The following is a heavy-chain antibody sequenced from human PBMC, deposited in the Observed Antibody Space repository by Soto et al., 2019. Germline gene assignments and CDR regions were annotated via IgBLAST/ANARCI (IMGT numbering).Heavy chain of an antibody. CDR1: GGSISSSSYY. CDR3: AGRGGGRNSCGWGICYPTALHYFFVGMGV. V-gene: IGHV4-39*01. Sequence: PSETLSLTCTVSGGSISSSSYYWGWIRQPPGKGLEWIGSIYYSGSTYYNPSLKSRVTISVDTSKNQFSLKLSSVTAADTAVYFCAGRGGGRNSCGWGICYPTALHYFFVGMGVGGKGTRLAVSS. D-gene: IGHD3-10*01. CDR2: IYYSGST. J-gene: IGHJ6*04.